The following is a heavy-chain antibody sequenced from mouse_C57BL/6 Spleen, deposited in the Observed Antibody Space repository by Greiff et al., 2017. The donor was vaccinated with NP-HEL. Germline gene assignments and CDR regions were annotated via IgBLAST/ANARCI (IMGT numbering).Heavy chain of an antibody. D-gene: IGHD2-4*01. CDR3: ARRVYYDYEYFDV. CDR2: IYPGSGST. CDR1: GYTFTSYW. V-gene: IGHV1-55*01. Sequence: QVHVKQPGAELVKPGASVKMSCKASGYTFTSYWITWVKQRPGQGLEWIGDIYPGSGSTNYNEKFKSKATLTVDTSSSTAYMQLSSLTSEDSAVYYCARRVYYDYEYFDVWGTGTTVTVSS. J-gene: IGHJ1*03.